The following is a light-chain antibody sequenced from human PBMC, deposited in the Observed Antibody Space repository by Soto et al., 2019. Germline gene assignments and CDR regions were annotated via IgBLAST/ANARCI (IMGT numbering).Light chain of an antibody. V-gene: IGLV2-14*01. CDR2: EVN. J-gene: IGLJ1*01. CDR3: FSFTTTCTHV. Sequence: QSALTQPASLSGSPGQSITISCTGTSSDIGAYDYVSWFQQHPGKAPKLMISEVNNRPSGVSNRFSGSKSGNTAYLTISGLQVEDEAEYFCFSFTTTCTHVFGPWIKVTVL. CDR1: SSDIGAYDY.